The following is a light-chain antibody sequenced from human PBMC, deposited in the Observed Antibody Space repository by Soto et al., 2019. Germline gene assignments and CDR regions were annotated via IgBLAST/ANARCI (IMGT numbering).Light chain of an antibody. Sequence: EIVLTQSPGTLSLSPGERATLSCRASQSVSSSFLAWYQQKPGQAPRLLIYATSDRATGIPARFSGSGSGTDFTLTISRLEPEDSAVYYCQQFGSSPPRTFGQGTKVDIK. V-gene: IGKV3-20*01. CDR1: QSVSSSF. CDR2: ATS. CDR3: QQFGSSPPRT. J-gene: IGKJ1*01.